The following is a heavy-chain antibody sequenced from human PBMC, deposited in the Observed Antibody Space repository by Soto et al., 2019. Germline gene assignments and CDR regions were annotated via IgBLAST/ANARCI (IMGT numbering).Heavy chain of an antibody. CDR1: GGSFSGYY. D-gene: IGHD6-13*01. Sequence: PSETLSLTCAVYGGSFSGYYWSWIRQPPGKGLEWIGEINHSGSTNYNPSLKSRVTISVDTSKNQFSLKLSSVTAADTAVYYCARVTIAAAGTGFDYWGQGXLVTVSS. CDR3: ARVTIAAAGTGFDY. V-gene: IGHV4-34*01. CDR2: INHSGST. J-gene: IGHJ4*02.